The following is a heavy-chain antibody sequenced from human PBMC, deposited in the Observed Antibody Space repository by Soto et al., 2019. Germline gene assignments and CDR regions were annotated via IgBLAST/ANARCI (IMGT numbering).Heavy chain of an antibody. CDR2: ISSSSSYI. J-gene: IGHJ4*02. CDR1: GFTFSSYS. Sequence: PGGSLRLSCAASGFTFSSYSMNWVRQAPGKGLEWVSSISSSSSYIYYADSVKGRFTISRDNAKNSLYLQMNSLRAEDTAVYYCAVDFGVVTADYWGQGTLVTVSS. D-gene: IGHD3-3*01. CDR3: AVDFGVVTADY. V-gene: IGHV3-21*01.